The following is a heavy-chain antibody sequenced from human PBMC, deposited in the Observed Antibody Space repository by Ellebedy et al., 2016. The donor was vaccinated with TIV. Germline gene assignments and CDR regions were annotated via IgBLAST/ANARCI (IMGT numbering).Heavy chain of an antibody. CDR1: GGSISSYY. V-gene: IGHV4-59*01. J-gene: IGHJ4*02. CDR3: ARGSHYGSGSYYPDY. CDR2: IYYSGST. Sequence: SETLSLTXTVSGGSISSYYWSWIRQPPGKGLEWIGYIYYSGSTNYNPSLKSRVTISVDTSKNQFSLKLSSVTAADTAVYYCARGSHYGSGSYYPDYWGQGTLVTVSS. D-gene: IGHD3-10*01.